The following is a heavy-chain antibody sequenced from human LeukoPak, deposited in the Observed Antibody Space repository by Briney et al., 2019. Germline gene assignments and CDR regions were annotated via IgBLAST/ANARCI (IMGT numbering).Heavy chain of an antibody. CDR2: IYYSGST. CDR1: GGSIGRGSYY. J-gene: IGHJ6*03. V-gene: IGHV4-39*07. D-gene: IGHD5-12*01. Sequence: SETLSLTCSVSGGSIGRGSYYWGWIRQSPGKGLEWIGSIYYSGSTNYNPSLKSRVTISVDTSKNQFSLKLSSVTAADTAVYYCAKGGGYEAQYYYYYLDVWGKGTTVTISS. CDR3: AKGGGYEAQYYYYYLDV.